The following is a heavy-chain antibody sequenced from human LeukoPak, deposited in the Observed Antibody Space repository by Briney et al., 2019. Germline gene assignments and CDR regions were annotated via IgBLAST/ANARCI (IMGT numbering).Heavy chain of an antibody. V-gene: IGHV3-21*01. J-gene: IGHJ4*02. Sequence: GGCLRLSCAASGFTFSSYSINWVRQAPGKGLEWVSSISSGSGYIYYADSVKGRFTISRDDAKNSLYLQMNSLRADDTAVYYCARDGWPGSSYYRPFDYWGQGTLVTVSS. CDR2: ISSGSGYI. CDR3: ARDGWPGSSYYRPFDY. D-gene: IGHD6-13*01. CDR1: GFTFSSYS.